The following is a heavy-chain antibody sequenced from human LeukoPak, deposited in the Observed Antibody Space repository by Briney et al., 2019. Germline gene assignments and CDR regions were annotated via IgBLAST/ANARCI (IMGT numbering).Heavy chain of an antibody. J-gene: IGHJ4*02. Sequence: GGSLRLSCAASGFTLSTYWMSWVRQAPGKGLEWVANIKQDESEKYYVDSVKGRFTVSRDNAKNSLYLQMNSLRAEDTAVYYCARPRWLQFGPHDSWGQGTLVTVSS. CDR1: GFTLSTYW. CDR3: ARPRWLQFGPHDS. CDR2: IKQDESEK. D-gene: IGHD5-24*01. V-gene: IGHV3-7*01.